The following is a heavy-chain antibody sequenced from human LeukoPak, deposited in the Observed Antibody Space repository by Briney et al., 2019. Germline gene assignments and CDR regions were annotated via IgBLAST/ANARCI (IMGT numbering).Heavy chain of an antibody. CDR3: ASGGSYRSPFDY. CDR2: ISSSSSYI. V-gene: IGHV3-21*01. J-gene: IGHJ4*02. D-gene: IGHD1-26*01. CDR1: GFTFSSYS. Sequence: GGSLRLSCAASGFTFSSYSMNWVRQAPGKGLEWVSSISSSSSYIYYADSVKGRFTISRDNAKNSLNLQMNSLRAADTAVYYCASGGSYRSPFDYWGQGTLVTVSS.